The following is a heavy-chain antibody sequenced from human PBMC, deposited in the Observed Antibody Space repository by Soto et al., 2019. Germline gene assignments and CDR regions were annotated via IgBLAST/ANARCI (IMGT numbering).Heavy chain of an antibody. CDR3: AKAYFVWSSEQPYYFDY. CDR2: ISGSGGRS. CDR1: GFTFSNYA. V-gene: IGHV3-23*01. J-gene: IGHJ4*02. D-gene: IGHD3-16*01. Sequence: EVQLLDSGGGLVQPGGSLRLSCAASGFTFSNYAMTWVPQGPGKGLEGVSGISGSGGRSYYADSVKGRFTISRDNSKSTLYLQMNSLRAEDTAVYYCAKAYFVWSSEQPYYFDYWGQGTLVTVSS.